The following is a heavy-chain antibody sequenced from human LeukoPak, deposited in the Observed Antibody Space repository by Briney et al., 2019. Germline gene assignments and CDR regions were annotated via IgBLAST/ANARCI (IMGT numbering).Heavy chain of an antibody. Sequence: SETLSLTRTVSGGSIISNYWSWIRQSAGTGLEGIGRIYGSGITDYNPSLKSRVTMSLDTSRKQFSLRLTSVTAADTAVYYCARLKFYDSTGYSPGYYMDVWGKGTTVSVFS. D-gene: IGHD3-22*01. J-gene: IGHJ6*03. CDR3: ARLKFYDSTGYSPGYYMDV. V-gene: IGHV4-4*07. CDR2: IYGSGIT. CDR1: GGSIISNY.